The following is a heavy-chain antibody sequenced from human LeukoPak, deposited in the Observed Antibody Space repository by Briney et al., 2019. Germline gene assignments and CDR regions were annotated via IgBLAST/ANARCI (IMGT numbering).Heavy chain of an antibody. CDR2: MNPNSGNT. J-gene: IGHJ4*02. CDR3: ARAAGIRPGYIDY. V-gene: IGHV1-8*01. CDR1: GYTFTSYD. Sequence: ASVKGSCKASGYTFTSYDINWVRQATGQGLKWMGWMNPNSGNTGYTQKFQGRVTITRNTSISTAYMELSSLRSEDTAVYYCARAAGIRPGYIDYWGQGTLVTVSS.